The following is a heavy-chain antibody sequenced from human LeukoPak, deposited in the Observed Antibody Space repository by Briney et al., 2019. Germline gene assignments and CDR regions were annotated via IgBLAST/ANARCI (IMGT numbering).Heavy chain of an antibody. CDR1: GFTVSSYF. J-gene: IGHJ4*02. Sequence: GGSLRLSCAASGFTVSSYFMSSVGEAPGGGVEWASISYRGGSKYYADPVKGRFTISRDNSKNTLYLQMNSLRAEDTAVYYCARDHGTGWPFDYWGQGTLVTVSS. V-gene: IGHV3-66*01. CDR3: ARDHGTGWPFDY. CDR2: SYRGGSK. D-gene: IGHD6-19*01.